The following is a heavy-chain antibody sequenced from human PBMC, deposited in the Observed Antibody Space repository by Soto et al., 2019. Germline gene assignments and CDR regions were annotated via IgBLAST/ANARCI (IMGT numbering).Heavy chain of an antibody. J-gene: IGHJ6*02. CDR1: GGSISSYY. V-gene: IGHV4-59*01. Sequence: PSETLSFTCTVSGGSISSYYWSWIRQPPGKGLEWIGYIYYSGSTNYNPSLKSRVTISVDTSKNQFSLKLSSVTAADTAVYYCARVMGWNYDFWSGYRGPNYYYYGMDVWGQGTTVTV. CDR2: IYYSGST. D-gene: IGHD3-3*01. CDR3: ARVMGWNYDFWSGYRGPNYYYYGMDV.